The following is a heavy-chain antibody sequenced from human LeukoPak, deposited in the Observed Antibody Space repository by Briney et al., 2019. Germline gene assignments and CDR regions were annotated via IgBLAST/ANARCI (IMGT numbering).Heavy chain of an antibody. J-gene: IGHJ4*02. CDR3: ARAAQTGGDFDY. CDR1: GYSFTGYY. D-gene: IGHD7-27*01. CDR2: INPNTGGT. Sequence: ASVKVSCKASGYSFTGYYMHWVRQAPGQGPEWMGWINPNTGGTNYAQKFQGRVTMTRDTSISTAYMELSRLTSDDTAVYYCARAAQTGGDFDYWGQGTLVTVSS. V-gene: IGHV1-2*02.